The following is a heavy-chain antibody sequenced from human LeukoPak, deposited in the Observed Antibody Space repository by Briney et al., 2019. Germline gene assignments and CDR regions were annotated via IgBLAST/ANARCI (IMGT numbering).Heavy chain of an antibody. CDR1: GFTFSNAW. CDR2: IKSKTDGGTT. Sequence: TGGSLRLSCAASGFTFSNAWMSWVRQAPGKGLEWVGRIKSKTDGGTTDYAAPVKGRFTISRDDSKNTLYLQMNSLKTEDTAVYYCTTLAMIVVIDAFDIWGQGTMVTVSS. V-gene: IGHV3-15*01. CDR3: TTLAMIVVIDAFDI. D-gene: IGHD3-22*01. J-gene: IGHJ3*02.